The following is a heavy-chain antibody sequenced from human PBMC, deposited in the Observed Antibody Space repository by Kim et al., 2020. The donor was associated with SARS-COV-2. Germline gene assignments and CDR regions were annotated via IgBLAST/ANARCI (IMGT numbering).Heavy chain of an antibody. Sequence: YADSVKVRFTSSRDNAKNSLYMQMNSLRAEDTAVYYCARDRAFTDNWFDPWGQGTLVTVSS. D-gene: IGHD4-4*01. CDR3: ARDRAFTDNWFDP. V-gene: IGHV3-48*03. J-gene: IGHJ5*02.